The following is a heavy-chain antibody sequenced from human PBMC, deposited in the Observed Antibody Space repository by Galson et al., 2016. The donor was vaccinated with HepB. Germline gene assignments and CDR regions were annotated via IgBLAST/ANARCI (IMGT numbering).Heavy chain of an antibody. Sequence: ETLSLTCTVSGASISGYYLSWIRQPPGKGLEWIGYIYYSGRTNYNPSLKSRVTISVDTSKYQFSLKLSSVTAADAAVYYCARDDSGGWYGFHYGMDVWGQGTTVTVSS. CDR3: ARDDSGGWYGFHYGMDV. J-gene: IGHJ6*02. CDR1: GASISGYY. V-gene: IGHV4-59*01. CDR2: IYYSGRT. D-gene: IGHD6-19*01.